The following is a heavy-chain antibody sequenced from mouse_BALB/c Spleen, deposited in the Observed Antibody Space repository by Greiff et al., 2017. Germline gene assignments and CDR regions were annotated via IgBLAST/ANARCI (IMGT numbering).Heavy chain of an antibody. CDR2: INSNGGST. CDR1: GFTFSSYG. V-gene: IGHV5-6-3*01. CDR3: ARDQGHGNYLYYAMDY. D-gene: IGHD2-1*01. Sequence: EVQLQESGGGLVQPGGSLKLSCAASGFTFSSYGMSWVRQTPDKRLELVATINSNGGSTYYPDSVKGRFTISRDNAKNTLYLQMSSLKSEDTAMYYCARDQGHGNYLYYAMDYWGQGTSVTVSS. J-gene: IGHJ4*01.